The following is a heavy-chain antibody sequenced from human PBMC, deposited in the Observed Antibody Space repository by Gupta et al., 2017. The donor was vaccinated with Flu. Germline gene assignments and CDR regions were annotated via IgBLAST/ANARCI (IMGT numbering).Heavy chain of an antibody. D-gene: IGHD2-21*02. CDR3: SRSKELNPCGDRYYFDY. J-gene: IGHJ4*02. CDR2: ISAENGNT. CDR1: GYTFPRYV. V-gene: IGHV1-18*01. Sequence: QVQVVQSGAEVKHPGASVKVSCKAHGYTFPRYVISWGRQAPGQGLEWMGGISAENGNTNYAQKRQGRVTMTTDTSTSTAYMELRSLRSDDAAVYYCSRSKELNPCGDRYYFDYWGQRTLVTVSS.